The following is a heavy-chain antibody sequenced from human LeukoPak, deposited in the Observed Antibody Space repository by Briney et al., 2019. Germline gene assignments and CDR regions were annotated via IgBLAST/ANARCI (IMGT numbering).Heavy chain of an antibody. CDR1: GFTFDDYA. V-gene: IGHV3-9*01. J-gene: IGHJ6*02. CDR3: ATGWGSFLYCGIDV. CDR2: ISWNSGSI. Sequence: PGGSLRLSCAASGFTFDDYAMHWVRQAPGKGLEWVSGISWNSGSIGYADSVKGRYTISRDNAKNSLYLQMNSLRAEDTALYYCATGWGSFLYCGIDVWGQGTTVTVSS. D-gene: IGHD1-26*01.